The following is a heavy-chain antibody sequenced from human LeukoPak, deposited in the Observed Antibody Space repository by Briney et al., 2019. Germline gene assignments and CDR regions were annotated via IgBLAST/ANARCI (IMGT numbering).Heavy chain of an antibody. CDR2: IYYSGST. CDR3: ARFSGSYRPFDY. CDR1: GGSISSYY. V-gene: IGHV4-59*01. J-gene: IGHJ4*02. D-gene: IGHD1-26*01. Sequence: SETLSLTCTVSGGSISSYYWSWIRQPPGKGLEWIGYIYYSGSTNYNPSLKSRVTISVDTSKNQFSLKLSSVTAADTAVYYCARFSGSYRPFDYWGQGTLVTVSS.